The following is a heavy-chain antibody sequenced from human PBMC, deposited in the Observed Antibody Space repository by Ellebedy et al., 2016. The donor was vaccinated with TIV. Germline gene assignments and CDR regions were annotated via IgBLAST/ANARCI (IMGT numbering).Heavy chain of an antibody. CDR3: AREGGRTDWPRSYYFDS. CDR2: ISGGGGST. J-gene: IGHJ4*02. Sequence: PGGSLRLSCAASGFTLTSHAMSWVRQAPGKGLEWVSAISGGGGSTYYADSVRGRFIISRDKAQKTFYLQMDSLRAEDTAIYYWAREGGRTDWPRSYYFDSWGQGTLVSVSS. V-gene: IGHV3-23*01. D-gene: IGHD3-16*01. CDR1: GFTLTSHA.